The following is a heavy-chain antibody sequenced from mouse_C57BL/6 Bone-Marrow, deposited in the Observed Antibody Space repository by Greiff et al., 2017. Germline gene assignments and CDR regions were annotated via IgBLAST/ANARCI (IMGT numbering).Heavy chain of an antibody. CDR1: GYTFTSYW. CDR3: ARRDYDWFAY. CDR2: IHPNSGST. Sequence: QVQLKQPGAELVKPGASVKLSCKASGYTFTSYWMHWVKQRPGQGLEWIGMIHPNSGSTNYNEKFKSKATLTVDKSSSTAYMQLSSLTSEDSAVYYCARRDYDWFAYWGQGTLVTVSA. D-gene: IGHD2-4*01. J-gene: IGHJ3*01. V-gene: IGHV1-64*01.